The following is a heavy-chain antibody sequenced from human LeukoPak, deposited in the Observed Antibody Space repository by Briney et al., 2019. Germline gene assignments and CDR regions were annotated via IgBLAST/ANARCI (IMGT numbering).Heavy chain of an antibody. D-gene: IGHD3-10*01. J-gene: IGHJ4*02. CDR3: ARDRSPGNFDY. V-gene: IGHV3-13*03. CDR1: GFTFSSYD. CDR2: IGTAGDT. Sequence: GGSLRLSCAACGFTFSSYDMHWVRQATGKGLEWVSAIGTAGDTYYPGSVKGQFTISRENAKNSLYLQMNSLRAEDTAVYYCARDRSPGNFDYWGQGTLVTVSS.